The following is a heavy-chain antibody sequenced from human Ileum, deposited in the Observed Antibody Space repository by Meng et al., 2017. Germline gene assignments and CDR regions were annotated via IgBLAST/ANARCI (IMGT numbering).Heavy chain of an antibody. D-gene: IGHD1-26*01. Sequence: QAHLVQSGAEVKKPWASVMVSCKAFGYTFTSYGICWVRQAPGQGLEWMGGISVYNGNTNYAQKFQGRVTMTADTSTSTAYMELRSLRSDDTAVYYCARDYSGTSYRFSDYWGQGTLVTVSS. CDR3: ARDYSGTSYRFSDY. CDR2: ISVYNGNT. J-gene: IGHJ4*02. V-gene: IGHV1-18*01. CDR1: GYTFTSYG.